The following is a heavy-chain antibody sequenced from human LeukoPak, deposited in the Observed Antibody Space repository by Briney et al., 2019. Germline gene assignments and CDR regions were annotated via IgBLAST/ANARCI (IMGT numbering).Heavy chain of an antibody. Sequence: GGSLRLSCAASGFTFSTYWMNWVRQAPGKGLEWVANIKVDGSEEYYTDSVKGRFTISRDNAKNSLYLEMNSLRAEDTAVYYCARAMSTFGGVRNYFDSWGQGTLVTVSS. V-gene: IGHV3-7*04. D-gene: IGHD3-16*01. CDR1: GFTFSTYW. CDR2: IKVDGSEE. CDR3: ARAMSTFGGVRNYFDS. J-gene: IGHJ4*02.